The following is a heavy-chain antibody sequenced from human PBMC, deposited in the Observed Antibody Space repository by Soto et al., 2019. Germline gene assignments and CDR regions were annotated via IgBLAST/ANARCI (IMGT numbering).Heavy chain of an antibody. CDR3: ARDHMVGGTTNGMDV. CDR1: RYTFTTYD. D-gene: IGHD1-26*01. Sequence: ASVKVSCKASRYTFTTYDINWVRQATGQGLEWMGWMSSNRGNTGYAQKFQGRVTMTWNTSISTAYMELSSLESEDTGVYYCARDHMVGGTTNGMDVWGQGTTVTVSS. J-gene: IGHJ6*02. V-gene: IGHV1-8*01. CDR2: MSSNRGNT.